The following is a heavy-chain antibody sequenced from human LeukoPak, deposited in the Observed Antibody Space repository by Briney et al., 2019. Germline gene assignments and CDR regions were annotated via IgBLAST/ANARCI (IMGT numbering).Heavy chain of an antibody. CDR1: GFTFSSYE. Sequence: GESLRLSCAASGFTFSSYEMTWVRQAPGKGLEWISYISSSGSAIYYADSVKGRFTISRDNSKNTLYLQMNSLRAEDTAVYYCARDKGPYYFDQWGQGTLLTVSS. V-gene: IGHV3-48*03. CDR3: ARDKGPYYFDQ. CDR2: ISSSGSAI. J-gene: IGHJ4*02.